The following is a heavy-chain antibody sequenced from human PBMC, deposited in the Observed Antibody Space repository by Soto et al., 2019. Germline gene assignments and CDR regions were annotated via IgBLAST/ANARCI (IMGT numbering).Heavy chain of an antibody. Sequence: QVQLQESGPGLVKPSGTLSLTCAVSGGSISTNNWWHWVRQSLEKGLEWIGEIHHTGSINYSPSFTSRVATAIDEIRNQCALGLGFVTAASTVVYYCVAETGAGTFHGFDYWGQGSLVTVSS. D-gene: IGHD6-19*01. V-gene: IGHV4-4*02. J-gene: IGHJ4*02. CDR2: IHHTGSI. CDR1: GGSISTNNW. CDR3: VAETGAGTFHGFDY.